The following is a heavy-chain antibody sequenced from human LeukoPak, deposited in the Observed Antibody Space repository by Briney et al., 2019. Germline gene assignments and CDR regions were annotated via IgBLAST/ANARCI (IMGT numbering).Heavy chain of an antibody. CDR3: ARCPGLRYFDWLHNWFDP. CDR1: GGSFSGYY. D-gene: IGHD3-9*01. CDR2: INHSGST. V-gene: IGHV4-34*01. Sequence: PSETLSLTCAVYGGSFSGYYWSWIRQPPGKGLEWIGEINHSGSTNYNPSLKSRGTISVDTSKNQFSLKLSSVTAADTAVYYCARCPGLRYFDWLHNWFDPWGQGTLVTVSS. J-gene: IGHJ5*02.